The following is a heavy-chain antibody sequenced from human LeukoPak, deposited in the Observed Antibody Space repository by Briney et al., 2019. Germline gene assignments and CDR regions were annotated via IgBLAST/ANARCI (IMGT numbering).Heavy chain of an antibody. CDR1: GGSFSGYY. D-gene: IGHD3-16*02. CDR2: INHSGST. V-gene: IGHV4-34*01. J-gene: IGHJ4*02. Sequence: SETLSLTCAVYGGSFSGYYWSWIRQPPGKGLEWIGEINHSGSTNYNPSLKSRVTISVDTSKNQFSLKLSSVTAADTAVYYCASTGYDYVWGSYRRPRYYFDYWGQGTLVTVSS. CDR3: ASTGYDYVWGSYRRPRYYFDY.